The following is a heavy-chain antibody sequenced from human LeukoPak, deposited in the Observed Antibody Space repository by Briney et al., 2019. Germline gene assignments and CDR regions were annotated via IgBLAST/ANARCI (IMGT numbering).Heavy chain of an antibody. CDR1: GFTFSSYG. CDR3: AKGPQWELFPSGYYGMDV. J-gene: IGHJ6*02. CDR2: ISYDGSNK. Sequence: GGSLRLSCAASGFTFSSYGMHWVRQAPGKGLEWVAAISYDGSNKYYADSVKGRFTISRDNSKNTLYLQMNSLRAEDTAVYYCAKGPQWELFPSGYYGMDVWGQGTTVTVSS. D-gene: IGHD1-26*01. V-gene: IGHV3-30*18.